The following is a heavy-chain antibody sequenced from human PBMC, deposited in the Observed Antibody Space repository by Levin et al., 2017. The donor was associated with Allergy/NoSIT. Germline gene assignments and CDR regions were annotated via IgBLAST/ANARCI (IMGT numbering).Heavy chain of an antibody. J-gene: IGHJ5*02. CDR3: ARDLNDYDSSAYPAS. V-gene: IGHV3-21*01. D-gene: IGHD3-22*01. Sequence: GGSLRLSCAASGFTFSSNRMNWVRQAPGKGLEWVSSISSTSSYIYYADSVKGRFTISRDNAKNSLYLQMNSLRAEDTAVYYCARDLNDYDSSAYPASWGQGTQVTVSS. CDR2: ISSTSSYI. CDR1: GFTFSSNR.